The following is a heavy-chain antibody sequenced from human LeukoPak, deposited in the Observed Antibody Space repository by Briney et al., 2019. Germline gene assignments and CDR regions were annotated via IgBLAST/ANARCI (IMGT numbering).Heavy chain of an antibody. J-gene: IGHJ5*02. Sequence: PGGSLRLFCEASGVTVSSCWMSWVRQAPGKGLEWVANIKQDGSEKYYVDSLKDRFTISRDNAKNSLYLQMSSLRAEDTAVYYCARGVGYCSGITWRLPRGNNWFDPWGQGTLVTVSS. CDR2: IKQDGSEK. V-gene: IGHV3-7*01. CDR3: ARGVGYCSGITWRLPRGNNWFDP. CDR1: GVTVSSCW. D-gene: IGHD2-15*01.